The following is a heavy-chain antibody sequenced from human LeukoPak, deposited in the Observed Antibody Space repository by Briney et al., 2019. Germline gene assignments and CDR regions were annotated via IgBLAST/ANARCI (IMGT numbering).Heavy chain of an antibody. CDR2: IYTSGST. CDR1: GGSFSGYY. CDR3: ARAPEGGSLDY. J-gene: IGHJ4*02. Sequence: SETLSLTCAVYGGSFSGYYWSWIRQPAGKGLEWIGRIYTSGSTNYNPSLKSRVTMSVDTSKNQFSLKLSSVTAADTAVYYCARAPEGGSLDYWGQGTLVTVSS. V-gene: IGHV4-59*10. D-gene: IGHD1-26*01.